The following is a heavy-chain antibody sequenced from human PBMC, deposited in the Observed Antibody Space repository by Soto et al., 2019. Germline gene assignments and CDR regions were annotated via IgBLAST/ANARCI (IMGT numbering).Heavy chain of an antibody. Sequence: PSETLSLTCAVSGGSISSSNWWSWVRQPPGKGLEWIGEIYHSGSTNYNPSLKSRVTISVDKSKNQFSLKLSSVTAADTAVYYCARVTDYSSSSRTPFDPWGQGTLVTVS. CDR2: IYHSGST. J-gene: IGHJ5*02. CDR1: GGSISSSNW. D-gene: IGHD6-6*01. V-gene: IGHV4-4*02. CDR3: ARVTDYSSSSRTPFDP.